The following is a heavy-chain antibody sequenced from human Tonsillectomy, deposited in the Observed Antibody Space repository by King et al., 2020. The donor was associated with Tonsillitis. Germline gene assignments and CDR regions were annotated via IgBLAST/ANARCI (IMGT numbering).Heavy chain of an antibody. CDR3: ARDTGENYPYYFDY. V-gene: IGHV1-18*01. Sequence: QLVQSGAEVKKPGASVKVSCKASGYTFTSYGISWVRQAPGQGLEWMGWISAYNGNTNYAQKVQGRVTMTRDTSTTTAYMELRSLRSDDTAMYYCARDTGENYPYYFDYWGKGTLVTVSS. J-gene: IGHJ4*02. CDR1: GYTFTSYG. CDR2: ISAYNGNT. D-gene: IGHD1-7*01.